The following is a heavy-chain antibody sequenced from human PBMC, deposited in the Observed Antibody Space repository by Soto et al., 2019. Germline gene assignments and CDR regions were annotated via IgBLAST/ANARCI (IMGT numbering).Heavy chain of an antibody. CDR2: ISSSSSTI. CDR1: GFTFSSYS. Sequence: EVQLLESGGGWVQPGGSLRLSCAASGFTFSSYSMNWVRQAPGKGLEWVSYISSSSSTIYYADSVKGRFTISRDNAKNSLYLQMNSLRDEDTGVYYCARQVGYDYVWGSYRRYYFDYWGLGTLVTVSS. J-gene: IGHJ4*02. D-gene: IGHD3-16*02. CDR3: ARQVGYDYVWGSYRRYYFDY. V-gene: IGHV3-48*02.